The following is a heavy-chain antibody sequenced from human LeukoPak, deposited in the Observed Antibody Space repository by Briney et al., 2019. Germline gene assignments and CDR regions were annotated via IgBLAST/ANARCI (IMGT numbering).Heavy chain of an antibody. V-gene: IGHV3-30-3*01. J-gene: IGHJ6*02. CDR1: GFTFSSYA. D-gene: IGHD3-9*01. CDR3: ARASDILTGYYAGDYYYGMDV. Sequence: GGSLRLSCAASGFTFSSYAMHWVRQAPGKGLEWVAVISYDGSNKYYADSVKGRFTISRDNSKNTLCLQMNSLRAEDTAVYYCARASDILTGYYAGDYYYGMDVWGQGTTVTVSS. CDR2: ISYDGSNK.